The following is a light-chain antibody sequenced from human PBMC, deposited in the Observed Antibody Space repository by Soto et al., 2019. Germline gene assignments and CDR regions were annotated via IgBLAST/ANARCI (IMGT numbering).Light chain of an antibody. J-gene: IGLJ1*01. CDR3: SSYTSSSTYV. CDR1: SSDVGNYNY. CDR2: DVS. V-gene: IGLV2-14*01. Sequence: QSALTQPASVSGSPGQSITISCTGTSSDVGNYNYVSWYQQHPGKAPKLMIHDVSNRPSGVSNRFSGSKSGNTASLTISGXXXEXEADYYCSSYTSSSTYVFGTGTKLTVL.